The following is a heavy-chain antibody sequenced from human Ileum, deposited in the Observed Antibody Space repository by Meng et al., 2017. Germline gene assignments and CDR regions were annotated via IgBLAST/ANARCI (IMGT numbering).Heavy chain of an antibody. CDR3: ARGDDSSGYGDY. V-gene: IGHV4-59*01. J-gene: IGHJ4*02. CDR2: IHYTGTT. CDR1: GGSISAYY. D-gene: IGHD3-22*01. Sequence: HVQLQESGPGLVKPSETLSLTCAVSGGSISAYYWSWIRQPPGKGLEWIGFIHYTGTTNYNPSLNSRVTISVDPSKNQFSLKLTSVTAADTAVYYCARGDDSSGYGDYWGQGTLVTVSS.